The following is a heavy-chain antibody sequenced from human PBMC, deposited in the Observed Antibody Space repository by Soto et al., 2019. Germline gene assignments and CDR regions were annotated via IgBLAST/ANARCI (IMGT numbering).Heavy chain of an antibody. Sequence: PSETLSLTCTVSVGSISSNYWGGILQPPGKGLEWIGYIYYSGSTNYNPSLKSRVTISVDTSNNQFSLKLSSVTAADTAVYYCARDRFTMVRGVDYWFDPGGQGTLVTVSS. CDR2: IYYSGST. J-gene: IGHJ5*02. CDR1: VGSISSNY. CDR3: ARDRFTMVRGVDYWFDP. D-gene: IGHD3-10*01. V-gene: IGHV4-59*01.